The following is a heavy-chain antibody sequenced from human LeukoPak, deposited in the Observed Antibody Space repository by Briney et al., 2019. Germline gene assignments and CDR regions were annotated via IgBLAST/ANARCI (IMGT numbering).Heavy chain of an antibody. CDR1: GFTFSSYW. D-gene: IGHD6-13*01. Sequence: GGSLRLSCAASGFTFSSYWMSWVRQAPGKGLEWVANIKQDGSEKYYVDSVKGRFTISRDNAKNSLYLQMNSLRAEDTAVLYCARGGIAAAGTLYGMDVWGQGTTVTVSS. CDR3: ARGGIAAAGTLYGMDV. V-gene: IGHV3-7*04. CDR2: IKQDGSEK. J-gene: IGHJ6*02.